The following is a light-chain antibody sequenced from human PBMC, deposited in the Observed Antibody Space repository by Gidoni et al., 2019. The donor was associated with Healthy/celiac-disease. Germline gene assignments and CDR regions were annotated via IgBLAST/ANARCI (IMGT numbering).Light chain of an antibody. CDR1: SSNIGSNT. CDR2: SNN. J-gene: IGLJ2*01. CDR3: AAWDDSLNGVV. Sequence: QSVLTQQPSASGTPGQRVTIPCSGSSSNIGSNTVTWYQQLPGPAPKLLIYSNNQRPSGVPDRFSGSKSGTSASLAISGLQSEDEADYYCAAWDDSLNGVVFGGGTKLTVL. V-gene: IGLV1-44*01.